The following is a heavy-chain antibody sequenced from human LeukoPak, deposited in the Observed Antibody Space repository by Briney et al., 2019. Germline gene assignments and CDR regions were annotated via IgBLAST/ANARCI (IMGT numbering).Heavy chain of an antibody. J-gene: IGHJ4*02. CDR1: GYSISSGYY. D-gene: IGHD4-17*01. V-gene: IGHV4-38-2*01. CDR2: IYHSGST. Sequence: PSETLSLTCAVSGYSISSGYYCGWIRQPPGRGLEWIGSIYHSGSTYYNPSLKSRVTISVDTSKNQFSLKLSSVTAADTAVYYCARLGKLRSPQAFHYWGQGTLVTVSS. CDR3: ARLGKLRSPQAFHY.